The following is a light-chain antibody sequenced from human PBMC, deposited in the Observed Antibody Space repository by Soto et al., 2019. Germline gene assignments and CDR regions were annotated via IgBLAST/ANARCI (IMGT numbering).Light chain of an antibody. CDR2: YDN. CDR1: ISNIGSNT. V-gene: IGLV1-44*01. CDR3: AAWDDSLNGRV. Sequence: QSVLTQPPSASGTPGQRVTISCSGSISNIGSNTVNWYQQLPGTAPKLLIYYDNLRPSGVPDRISGSKSGTSASLAISGLQSDDEADYYCAAWDDSLNGRVFGTGTKLTVL. J-gene: IGLJ1*01.